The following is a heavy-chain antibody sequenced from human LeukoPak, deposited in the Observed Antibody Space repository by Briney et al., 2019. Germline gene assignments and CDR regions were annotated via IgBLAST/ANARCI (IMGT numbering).Heavy chain of an antibody. CDR3: AREGLKCPQKVCYYYGMDV. CDR1: GGSISSYY. CDR2: IYYSGST. J-gene: IGHJ6*02. V-gene: IGHV4-59*01. Sequence: SETLSLTCTVSGGSISSYYWSWIRQPPGKGLEWIGYIYYSGSTNYNPSLKSRVTILVDTSKNQFSLKLSSVTAADTAVYYCAREGLKCPQKVCYYYGMDVWGQGTTVTVSS.